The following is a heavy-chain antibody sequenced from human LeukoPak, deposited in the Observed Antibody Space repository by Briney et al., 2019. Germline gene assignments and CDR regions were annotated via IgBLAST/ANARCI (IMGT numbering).Heavy chain of an antibody. Sequence: PSETLSLTCTVSGGSISSYYWSWIRQPPGKGLEWIGYIYYSGSTNYNPSLKSRVTISVDTSKNQFSLKLSSVTAADTAVYYWAREVDTAMVPYYFDYWGQGTLVTVSS. CDR2: IYYSGST. D-gene: IGHD5-18*01. CDR1: GGSISSYY. V-gene: IGHV4-59*01. CDR3: AREVDTAMVPYYFDY. J-gene: IGHJ4*02.